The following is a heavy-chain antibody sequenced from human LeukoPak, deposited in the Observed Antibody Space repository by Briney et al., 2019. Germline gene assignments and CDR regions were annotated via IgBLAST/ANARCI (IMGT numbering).Heavy chain of an antibody. J-gene: IGHJ4*02. Sequence: SETLSLTCTVSGGSISSYYWSWIRQPPGKGLEWIGYIYYSGSTNYSPSLRSRVTISIYTSSNQFSLKLNSVTAADTAVYYCARLAYCGGDCWYFDSWGQGTLVTVSS. D-gene: IGHD2-21*02. CDR2: IYYSGST. CDR1: GGSISSYY. CDR3: ARLAYCGGDCWYFDS. V-gene: IGHV4-59*01.